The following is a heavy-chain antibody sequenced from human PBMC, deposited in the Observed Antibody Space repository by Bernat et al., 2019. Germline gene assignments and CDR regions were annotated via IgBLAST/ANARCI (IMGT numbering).Heavy chain of an antibody. Sequence: QVQLVESGGGVVQPGGSLRLSCGASGFSYSNHGMHWVRQAPGKGLEWVAFIRNQGSDKYYVDSVRGRFTISRDNSKNTLYLEMNSLRAEDTAVYYCVRDFGWGFDYWGQGTLVTVSS. D-gene: IGHD3-3*01. J-gene: IGHJ4*02. V-gene: IGHV3-30*02. CDR3: VRDFGWGFDY. CDR1: GFSYSNHG. CDR2: IRNQGSDK.